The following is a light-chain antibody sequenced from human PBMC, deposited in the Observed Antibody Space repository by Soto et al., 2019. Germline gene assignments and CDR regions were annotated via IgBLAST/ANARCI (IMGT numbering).Light chain of an antibody. CDR3: QQSYSTPAT. CDR1: QSISSY. Sequence: DIQMTQSPSSLSASVGDRVTITCRASQSISSYLNWYQQKPGKAPKLLIYAASSLQSGVPSRFSGSGSGTDFTLPISSLQPEDFATYYCQQSYSTPATFGGGTKVDIK. J-gene: IGKJ4*01. CDR2: AAS. V-gene: IGKV1-39*01.